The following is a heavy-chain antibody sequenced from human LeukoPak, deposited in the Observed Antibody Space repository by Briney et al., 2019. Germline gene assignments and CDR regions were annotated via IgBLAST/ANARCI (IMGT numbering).Heavy chain of an antibody. V-gene: IGHV3-74*01. J-gene: IGHJ4*02. Sequence: GGSLRLSSAASGFTLSSSWMHWVRQAPGKRLVWVSRIDSDGTDTKYADSVKGRFTISRDNAKNTLYLQMNSLRVEDTAVYYCARERFHYDVWGQGALVTVSS. CDR2: IDSDGTDT. D-gene: IGHD3-16*01. CDR3: ARERFHYDV. CDR1: GFTLSSSW.